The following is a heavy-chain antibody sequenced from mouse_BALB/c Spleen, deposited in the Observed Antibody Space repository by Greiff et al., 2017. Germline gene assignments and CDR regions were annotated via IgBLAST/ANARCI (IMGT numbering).Heavy chain of an antibody. CDR3: ASSDGYYNAMDY. D-gene: IGHD2-3*01. J-gene: IGHJ4*01. Sequence: EVKLVESGGGLVQPGGSRKLSCAASGFTFSSFGMHWVRQAPEKGLEWVAYISSGSSTIYYADTVKGRFTISRDNPKNTLFLQMTSLRSEDTAMYYCASSDGYYNAMDYWGQGTSVTVSS. CDR1: GFTFSSFG. V-gene: IGHV5-17*02. CDR2: ISSGSSTI.